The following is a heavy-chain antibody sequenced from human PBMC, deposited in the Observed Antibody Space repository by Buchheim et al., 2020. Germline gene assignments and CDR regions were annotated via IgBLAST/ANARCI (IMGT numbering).Heavy chain of an antibody. J-gene: IGHJ6*02. CDR1: GGSISSGDYY. V-gene: IGHV4-30-4*01. Sequence: QVQLQESGPGLVKPSQTLSLTCTVSGGSISSGDYYWSWIRQPPGKGLEWIGYIYYSGSTYYNPSLKSRVTISVDTSKNQFSLKLSSVTAADTAVYYCARVKSSYDFWSGYYPNYYYYGMDVWGQGTT. D-gene: IGHD3-3*01. CDR2: IYYSGST. CDR3: ARVKSSYDFWSGYYPNYYYYGMDV.